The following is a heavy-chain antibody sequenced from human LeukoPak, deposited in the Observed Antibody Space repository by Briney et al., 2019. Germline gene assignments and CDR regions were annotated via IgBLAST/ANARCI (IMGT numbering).Heavy chain of an antibody. CDR2: INSDGSEG. D-gene: IGHD6-6*01. Sequence: GWSLRLSCAVSGFTFSGFWMSWSRQAPGKGLEWVASINSDGSEGYYADVVKGRFTISRDNAKNSLYLQINSLRAEDTAVYYCARSSYSSSSSVWGQGTMVTVSS. CDR1: GFTFSGFW. V-gene: IGHV3-7*03. J-gene: IGHJ3*01. CDR3: ARSSYSSSSSV.